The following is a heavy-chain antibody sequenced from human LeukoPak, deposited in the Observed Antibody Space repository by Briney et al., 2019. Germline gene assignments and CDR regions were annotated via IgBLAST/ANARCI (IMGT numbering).Heavy chain of an antibody. CDR1: GFTFSSYG. Sequence: QPGRSLRLSCAASGFTFSSYGIHWVRQAPGKGLEWVAVISYDGSTIYYADSVKGRFTISRDNSKNTLYLQMSSLSAEDTAVYYCARTTTPHYYGSGSYALGYWGQGTLVTVPS. CDR2: ISYDGSTI. D-gene: IGHD3-10*01. CDR3: ARTTTPHYYGSGSYALGY. V-gene: IGHV3-30*03. J-gene: IGHJ4*02.